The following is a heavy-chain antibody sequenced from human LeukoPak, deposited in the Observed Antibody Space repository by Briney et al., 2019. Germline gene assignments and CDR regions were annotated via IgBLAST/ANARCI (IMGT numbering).Heavy chain of an antibody. CDR2: IIPLVDVA. V-gene: IGHV1-69*04. CDR1: GDSFGRYG. J-gene: IGHJ6*02. D-gene: IGHD2-8*02. Sequence: GASVKVSCTASGDSFGRYGISWVRQAPGQGLEWMGRIIPLVDVANYARRFQDKITITADRFTSTAYMELTSLTSDDTAVYYCARDMSPPGVLVTSDYGMDVWGRGTTVIVSS. CDR3: ARDMSPPGVLVTSDYGMDV.